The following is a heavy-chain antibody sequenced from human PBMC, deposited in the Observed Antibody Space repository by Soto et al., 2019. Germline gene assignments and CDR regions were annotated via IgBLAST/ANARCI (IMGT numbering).Heavy chain of an antibody. V-gene: IGHV1-69*06. D-gene: IGHD3-16*01. CDR1: GGTFSSYA. J-gene: IGHJ6*02. CDR3: ARVPLPGLNGMDV. Sequence: QVQLVQSGAEVKKPGSSVKVSCKASGGTFSSYAISWVRQAPGQGLEWMGGIIPIFGTANYAQKFQGWVTMTRDTSISTAYMELSRLRSDDTAVYYCARVPLPGLNGMDVWGQGTTVTVSS. CDR2: IIPIFGTA.